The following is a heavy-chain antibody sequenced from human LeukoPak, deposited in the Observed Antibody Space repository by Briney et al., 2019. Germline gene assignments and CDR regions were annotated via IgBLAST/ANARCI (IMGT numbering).Heavy chain of an antibody. Sequence: GGSLRLSCVASGFTFSSYWMHWVRQAPGKGLVWVSGINSAGSSTTYADSVKGRFTISRDNARNTLYLQMNSLRVEDTAVYYCARAPNWFDPWGQGTLVTASS. V-gene: IGHV3-74*01. CDR2: INSAGSST. CDR3: ARAPNWFDP. CDR1: GFTFSSYW. J-gene: IGHJ5*02.